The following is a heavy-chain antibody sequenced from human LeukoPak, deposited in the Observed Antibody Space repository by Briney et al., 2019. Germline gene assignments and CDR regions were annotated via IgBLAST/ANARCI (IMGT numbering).Heavy chain of an antibody. Sequence: ASVKVSCKASGYTFTSYGISWVRQAPGQGLEWMGWISAYNGNTNYAQKVQGRVTMTTDTSTSTAYMELRSLIPDDTAVYYCARVERGYCSSTRCYGAGYNYYDGMDVWGQGTTVTVSS. CDR3: ARVERGYCSSTRCYGAGYNYYDGMDV. CDR1: GYTFTSYG. J-gene: IGHJ6*02. CDR2: ISAYNGNT. D-gene: IGHD2-2*01. V-gene: IGHV1-18*01.